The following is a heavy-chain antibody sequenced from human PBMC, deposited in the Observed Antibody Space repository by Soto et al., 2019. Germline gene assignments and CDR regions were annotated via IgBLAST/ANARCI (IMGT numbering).Heavy chain of an antibody. J-gene: IGHJ6*03. V-gene: IGHV4-34*01. CDR1: GGSFSGYY. Sequence: SETLSLTCAVYGGSFSGYYWSWIRQPPGKGLEWIGEINHSGSTNYNPSLKSRVTISVDTSKNQFSLKLSSVTAADTAVYYCARGRRVAGTYDYYYYMDVWGKGTTVTVSS. D-gene: IGHD6-19*01. CDR3: ARGRRVAGTYDYYYYMDV. CDR2: INHSGST.